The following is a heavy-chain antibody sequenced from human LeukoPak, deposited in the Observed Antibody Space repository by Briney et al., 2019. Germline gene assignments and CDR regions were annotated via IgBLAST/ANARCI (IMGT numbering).Heavy chain of an antibody. CDR2: ISYDGSNK. J-gene: IGHJ4*02. V-gene: IGHV3-30*04. Sequence: GGSLRLSCAASGFTFSSYAMHWVRQAPGKGLEWVAVISYDGSNKYYADSVKGRFTISRDNSRNTLYLQMNSLRAEDTAVYYCAREGPTEGSYFDYWGQGTLVTVSS. CDR1: GFTFSSYA. CDR3: AREGPTEGSYFDY. D-gene: IGHD3-10*01.